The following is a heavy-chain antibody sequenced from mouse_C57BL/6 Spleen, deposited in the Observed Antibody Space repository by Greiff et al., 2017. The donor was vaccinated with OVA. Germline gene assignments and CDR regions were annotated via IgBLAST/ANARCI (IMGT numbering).Heavy chain of an antibody. CDR2: ISSGSRTI. CDR1: GFTFSDYG. V-gene: IGHV5-17*01. Sequence: EVHLVESGGGLVKPGGSLKLSCAASGFTFSDYGMHWVRQAPEKGLEWVAYISSGSRTIYYADTVKGRFTISRDNAKNTLFLQMTRLRSEDTAMYYCARSGYYYGSRGYAMDYWGQGTSVTVSS. J-gene: IGHJ4*01. D-gene: IGHD1-1*01. CDR3: ARSGYYYGSRGYAMDY.